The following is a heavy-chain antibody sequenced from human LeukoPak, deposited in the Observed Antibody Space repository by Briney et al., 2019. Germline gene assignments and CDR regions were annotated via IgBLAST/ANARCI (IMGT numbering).Heavy chain of an antibody. J-gene: IGHJ6*03. CDR3: AREARGYSGYEAYYYYYMDV. V-gene: IGHV4-39*07. CDR1: GGSISTSTYY. Sequence: ETLSLTCPVSGGSISTSTYYWGWIRQPPGKGLEWIGSFYYSGSTFYNPSLTSRVTISIDTSKNQYSLKLSSVTAADTAVYYCAREARGYSGYEAYYYYYMDVWGKGTTVTVSS. CDR2: FYYSGST. D-gene: IGHD5-12*01.